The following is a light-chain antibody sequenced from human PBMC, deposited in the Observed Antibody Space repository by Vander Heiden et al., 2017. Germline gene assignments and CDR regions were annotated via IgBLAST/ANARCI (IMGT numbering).Light chain of an antibody. V-gene: IGKV1-39*01. CDR1: QSISNY. CDR2: AAS. Sequence: DIQLTQSPSSLSASVGDRGTITCRASQSISNYLNWYQQKPGKAPKLLIYAASSLQSGVPSRFSGSGSGTDFTRTISSLQPEDVATYYCQHSYSTPRTFGQGTKVEIK. CDR3: QHSYSTPRT. J-gene: IGKJ1*01.